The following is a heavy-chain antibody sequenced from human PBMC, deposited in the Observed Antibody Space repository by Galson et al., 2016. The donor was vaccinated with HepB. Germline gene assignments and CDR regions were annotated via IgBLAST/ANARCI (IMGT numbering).Heavy chain of an antibody. CDR1: GYDFTSYA. J-gene: IGHJ4*02. D-gene: IGHD3-10*01. V-gene: IGHV1-3*01. CDR3: ARDLRVLD. CDR2: INAGNGNT. Sequence: SVKVSCKASGYDFTSYAMHWVRQAPGQRLEWMGWINAGNGNTKYSQKFQGRVTITTDTPASTACIELSGLTSEDTAVDYCARDLRVLDWGRGTLVTVSS.